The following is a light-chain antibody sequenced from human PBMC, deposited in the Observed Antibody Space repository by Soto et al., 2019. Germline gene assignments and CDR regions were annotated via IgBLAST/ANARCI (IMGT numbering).Light chain of an antibody. Sequence: DVVMTQSPLSLPVTLGQPASISCRSSQSLVYSDGNTYLNWFQQRPGQSPRRLIYKVSNRDSGVPDRFSGSGSCTDFTLKISRVEAEDVGVYYCMQGTHWPPVTFGQGTKVEIK. CDR2: KVS. J-gene: IGKJ1*01. CDR1: QSLVYSDGNTY. V-gene: IGKV2-30*01. CDR3: MQGTHWPPVT.